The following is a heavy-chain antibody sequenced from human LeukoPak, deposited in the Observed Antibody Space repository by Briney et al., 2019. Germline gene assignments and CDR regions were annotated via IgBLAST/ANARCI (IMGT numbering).Heavy chain of an antibody. Sequence: SETLSLTCSVSGGSISGYYWSWIRQPAGKGLERIGHIYNSGTINYNPSLKSRVTMSVDTSKNQFSLKLSSVTAADTAVYYCARGGYDSGLELDYWGQGTLVTVSS. J-gene: IGHJ4*02. CDR2: IYNSGTI. CDR1: GGSISGYY. CDR3: ARGGYDSGLELDY. V-gene: IGHV4-4*07. D-gene: IGHD5-12*01.